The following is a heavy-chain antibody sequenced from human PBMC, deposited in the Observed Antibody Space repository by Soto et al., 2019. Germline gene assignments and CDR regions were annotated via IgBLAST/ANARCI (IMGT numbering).Heavy chain of an antibody. J-gene: IGHJ4*02. D-gene: IGHD3-22*01. CDR3: ARGRAYYDSSGYHYFFDS. Sequence: EVQLVESGGGLVQPGGSLRLSCAASGFTFSTYSMNWVRQAPGKGLEWVSYISSTSSIIYYEDSVKGRFTSARDNTKNSLYLQMNSLRDEDTAVYYCARGRAYYDSSGYHYFFDSWGQGTLVTVSS. CDR1: GFTFSTYS. V-gene: IGHV3-48*02. CDR2: ISSTSSII.